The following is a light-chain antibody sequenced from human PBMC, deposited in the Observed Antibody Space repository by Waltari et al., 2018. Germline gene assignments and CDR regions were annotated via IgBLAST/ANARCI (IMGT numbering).Light chain of an antibody. CDR2: GNS. CDR3: QSYDSSLTL. Sequence: QSVLTQPPSVSGAPGQRVTISCPGSSPNIGAGSDVHWYQQIPGTAPKLLIYGNSNRPSGVPDRFSGSKSGTSASLAITGLQAEDEADYYCQSYDSSLTLFGGGTKLTVL. CDR1: SPNIGAGSD. J-gene: IGLJ2*01. V-gene: IGLV1-40*01.